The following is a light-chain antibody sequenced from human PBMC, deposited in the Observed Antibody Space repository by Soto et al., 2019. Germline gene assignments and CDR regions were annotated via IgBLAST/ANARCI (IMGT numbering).Light chain of an antibody. J-gene: IGKJ5*01. CDR2: AAS. V-gene: IGKV1-39*01. CDR3: QQYGSSPTT. Sequence: QLTQSPSSLSASVGDRVTITCRASQNIIRHLNWYQHKPGRAPRLLIYAASTLQSGVPSRFSGSGSGADFALTISRLEPEDFAVYYCQQYGSSPTTFGQGTRLEIK. CDR1: QNIIRH.